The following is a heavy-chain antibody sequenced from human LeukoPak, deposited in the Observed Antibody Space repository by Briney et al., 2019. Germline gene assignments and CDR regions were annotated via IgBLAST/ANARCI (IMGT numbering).Heavy chain of an antibody. Sequence: PGGSLRLSCAASGFTFSSYSMNWVRQAPGKGLEWVSSISSSSSYIYYADSVKGRFTISRDNAKNSLYLQMNSLRAEDTAVYYCVLDHSAFDTPGQGRDYWGQGTLVTVSS. CDR2: ISSSSSYI. V-gene: IGHV3-21*01. D-gene: IGHD2-15*01. J-gene: IGHJ4*02. CDR1: GFTFSSYS. CDR3: VLDHSAFDTPGQGRDY.